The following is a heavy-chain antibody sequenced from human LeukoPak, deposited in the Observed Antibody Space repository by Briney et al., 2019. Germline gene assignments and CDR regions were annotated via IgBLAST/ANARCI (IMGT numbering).Heavy chain of an antibody. J-gene: IGHJ2*01. V-gene: IGHV3-7*01. CDR3: ARDRGDSSGYRLLYWYFDL. Sequence: GGSLRLSCAASGFTFSSYWMSWVRQAPGKGLEWVANIKQDGSEKYYVDSVKGRFTISRDNAKNSLYLQMNSLRAEDTAVYYCARDRGDSSGYRLLYWYFDLWGRGTLVTVSS. D-gene: IGHD3-22*01. CDR2: IKQDGSEK. CDR1: GFTFSSYW.